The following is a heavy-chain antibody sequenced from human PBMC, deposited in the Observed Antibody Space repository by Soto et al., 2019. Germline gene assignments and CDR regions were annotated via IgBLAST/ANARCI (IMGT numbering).Heavy chain of an antibody. CDR3: ARYRRGTGWYYLDY. CDR2: IYDSGST. J-gene: IGHJ4*02. CDR1: GASISGNY. D-gene: IGHD6-19*01. V-gene: IGHV4-59*01. Sequence: QVQLQESGPGLVKPSETLSLTCTVSGASISGNYWSWIRQPPGKGLEWIGYIYDSGSTNYSPSLQSRVTMSGDRSKNQFSLAFTSVTAADTALYFCARYRRGTGWYYLDYWGQGILVTVSS.